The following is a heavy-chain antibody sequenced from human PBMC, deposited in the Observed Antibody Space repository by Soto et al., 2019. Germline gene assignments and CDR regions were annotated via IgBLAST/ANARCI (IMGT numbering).Heavy chain of an antibody. CDR3: ANLRRSYSNYDRDGMDV. J-gene: IGHJ6*02. CDR2: VSGSGGST. Sequence: EVQLLESGGGLVQPGGSLRLSCAASGFTFSSYAMSWVRQAPGKGLEWVSAVSGSGGSTYYPDSVKGRFTISRDNSKNTLYLQMNSLSAEDTAVYYCANLRRSYSNYDRDGMDVWGQGTTVTVSS. CDR1: GFTFSSYA. V-gene: IGHV3-23*01. D-gene: IGHD4-4*01.